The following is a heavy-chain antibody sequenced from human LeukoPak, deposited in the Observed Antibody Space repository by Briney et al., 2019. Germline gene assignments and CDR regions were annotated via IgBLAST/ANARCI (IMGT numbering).Heavy chain of an antibody. J-gene: IGHJ4*02. Sequence: GGSLRLSCAASGFTFSSYAMHWVRQAPGKGLEWVAVISYDGSNKYYADSVKGRFTISRDNSKNTLYLQMNSLRAEDTAVYYCAKDLAVGATTAAVDYWGQGTLVTVSS. CDR2: ISYDGSNK. CDR3: AKDLAVGATTAAVDY. D-gene: IGHD1-26*01. V-gene: IGHV3-30-3*01. CDR1: GFTFSSYA.